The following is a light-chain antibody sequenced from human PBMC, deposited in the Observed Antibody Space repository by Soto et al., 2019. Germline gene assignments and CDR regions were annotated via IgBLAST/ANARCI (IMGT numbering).Light chain of an antibody. CDR2: EVS. J-gene: IGLJ2*01. CDR1: SSDVGGYNY. CDR3: SSYTNNSTHVV. Sequence: QSALTQPASVSGSPGQSITISCTGTSSDVGGYNYVSWYQQYPGKAPKFMIYEVSNRPSGVSNRFSGSKSGNTASLTISGLQAEDEAAYYCSSYTNNSTHVVFGGGTKLTVL. V-gene: IGLV2-14*01.